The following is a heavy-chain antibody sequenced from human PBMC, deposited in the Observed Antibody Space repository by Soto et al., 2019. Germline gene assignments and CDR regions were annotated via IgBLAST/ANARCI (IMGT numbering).Heavy chain of an antibody. CDR2: AYYTGTT. CDR1: GGSISSYF. CDR3: ARDLAAVPRAFDY. Sequence: SETLSLTCTVSGGSISSYFYIWVRQPPGKGLEWIGSAYYTGTTDYNPSLKSRVTISVDTSKTQFSLNLRSVTAADTAVYYCARDLAAVPRAFDYWGRGTLVTVSS. J-gene: IGHJ4*02. V-gene: IGHV4-59*01. D-gene: IGHD6-13*01.